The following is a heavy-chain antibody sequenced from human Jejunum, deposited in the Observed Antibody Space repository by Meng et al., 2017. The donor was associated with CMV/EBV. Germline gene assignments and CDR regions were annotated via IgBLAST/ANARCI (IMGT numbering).Heavy chain of an antibody. CDR2: ITAGGDSI. CDR1: TFTSDS. V-gene: IGHV3-21*04. D-gene: IGHD3-22*01. J-gene: IGHJ4*02. Sequence: TFTSDSMTWVRQAPGKGLEWVSFITAGGDSIYYADSVKGRFTISRDNAKNSLYLQMNSLRAEDTAMYYCARENYHVSNGYYGGVDYWGQGTLVTVSS. CDR3: ARENYHVSNGYYGGVDY.